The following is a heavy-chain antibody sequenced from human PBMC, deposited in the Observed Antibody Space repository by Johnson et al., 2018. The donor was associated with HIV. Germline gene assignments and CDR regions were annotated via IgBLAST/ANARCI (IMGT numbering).Heavy chain of an antibody. CDR2: INSDGSST. D-gene: IGHD3-3*02. CDR1: GFTFSTNW. V-gene: IGHV3-74*03. Sequence: VQLVESGGDLVQPGGSLRLSCVGSGFTFSTNWMHWVRQAPGTGLVWVSRINSDGSSTSYADSVKGRFTISRDNAKNTLYLQIDSLGDEDTAVYFCARVQVLADDVFNIWGQGTMVTVAS. J-gene: IGHJ3*02. CDR3: ARVQVLADDVFNI.